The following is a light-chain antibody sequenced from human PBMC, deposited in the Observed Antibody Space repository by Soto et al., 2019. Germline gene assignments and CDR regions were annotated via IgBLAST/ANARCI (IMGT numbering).Light chain of an antibody. V-gene: IGKV3-20*01. CDR1: QSVGSNY. CDR2: GAS. CDR3: QLYGGSPPYT. J-gene: IGKJ2*01. Sequence: EIVLTQSPGTLSLSPGERATLSCRASQSVGSNYLSWYQQKPGQAPMLLIYGASTRASGIGERFSGSGSGTDFTLTISRLEPGDSAVYYCQLYGGSPPYTFGQGTKLEIK.